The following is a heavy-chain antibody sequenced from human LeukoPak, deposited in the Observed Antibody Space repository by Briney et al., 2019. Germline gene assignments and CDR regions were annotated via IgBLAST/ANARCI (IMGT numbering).Heavy chain of an antibody. J-gene: IGHJ4*02. D-gene: IGHD2-15*01. CDR3: ARGRCSGGSCYRSYYFDY. Sequence: SETLSLTCAVYGGPFSGYYWSWIRQPPGKGLEWIGEINHSGSTNYNPSLKSRVTISVDTSKNQFSLKLSSVTAADTAVYYCARGRCSGGSCYRSYYFDYWGQGTLVTVSS. CDR1: GGPFSGYY. CDR2: INHSGST. V-gene: IGHV4-34*01.